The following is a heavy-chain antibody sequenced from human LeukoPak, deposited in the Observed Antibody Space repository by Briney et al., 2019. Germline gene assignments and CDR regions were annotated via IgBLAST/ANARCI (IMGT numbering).Heavy chain of an antibody. CDR2: IKQDGSVK. V-gene: IGHV3-7*01. Sequence: GGSLRLSCAASGFTFSNYWMTWVRQAPGKGLEWVANIKQDGSVKYYVDPVKGRFTISRDNAENSVYLQMNSLRVEDTAVYYCARIGYSSSSLDYWGQGTLVTVSS. D-gene: IGHD6-6*01. CDR3: ARIGYSSSSLDY. J-gene: IGHJ4*02. CDR1: GFTFSNYW.